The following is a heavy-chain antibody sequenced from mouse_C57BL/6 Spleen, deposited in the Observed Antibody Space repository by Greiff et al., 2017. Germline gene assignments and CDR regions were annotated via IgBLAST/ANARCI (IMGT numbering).Heavy chain of an antibody. V-gene: IGHV1-52*01. D-gene: IGHD1-1*01. J-gene: IGHJ1*03. CDR2: IDPSDSET. Sequence: QSCTASGYTFTCYWMHWVKQRPIQGLEWIGNIDPSDSETHYNQKFKDKATLTVDKSSSTAYMQLSSLTSEDSAVYYCARERGTTDWYFDVWGTGTTVTVSS. CDR1: GYTFTCYW. CDR3: ARERGTTDWYFDV.